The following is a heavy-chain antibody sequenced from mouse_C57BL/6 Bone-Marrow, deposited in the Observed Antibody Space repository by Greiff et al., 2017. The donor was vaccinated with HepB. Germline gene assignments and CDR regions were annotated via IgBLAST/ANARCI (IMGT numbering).Heavy chain of an antibody. D-gene: IGHD2-3*01. CDR1: GFSFNTYA. V-gene: IGHV10-1*01. CDR2: IRSKSNNYAT. CDR3: VRQRWLLPWFAY. Sequence: EVMLVESGGGLVQPKGSLKLSCAASGFSFNTYAMNWVRQAPGKGLEWVARIRSKSNNYATYYADSVKDRFTISRDDSESMLYLQMNNLKTEDTAMYYCVRQRWLLPWFAYWGQGTLVTVSA. J-gene: IGHJ3*01.